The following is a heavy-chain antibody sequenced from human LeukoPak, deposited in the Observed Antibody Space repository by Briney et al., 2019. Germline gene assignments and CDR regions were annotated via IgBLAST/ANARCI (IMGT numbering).Heavy chain of an antibody. V-gene: IGHV3-23*01. CDR2: ISGSGGTT. D-gene: IGHD6-19*01. CDR3: AKDRAVAAYYVDY. J-gene: IGHJ4*02. Sequence: PAGSLSLSCAAFGFTFSSYAMSWVRQAPGKGLEWVSAISGSGGTTYNPASVKGRSTISNNNSKNTLYLQMNSLRAEDTAVYYCAKDRAVAAYYVDYWGQGTLVTVSS. CDR1: GFTFSSYA.